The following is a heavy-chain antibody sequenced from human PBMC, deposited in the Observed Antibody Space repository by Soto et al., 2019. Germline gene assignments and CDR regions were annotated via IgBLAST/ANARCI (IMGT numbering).Heavy chain of an antibody. Sequence: GSLRLSCAASGFIFSDYYMSWIRQAPGKGLEWISYISSSDNIIYYADSVKGRFTISRDNAKNSLYLQMNSLRAEDAAVYYCAKFMIVEGPLNHNLPSNAFDIWGQGTMVT. D-gene: IGHD3-22*01. CDR1: GFIFSDYY. J-gene: IGHJ3*02. CDR2: ISSSDNII. V-gene: IGHV3-11*01. CDR3: AKFMIVEGPLNHNLPSNAFDI.